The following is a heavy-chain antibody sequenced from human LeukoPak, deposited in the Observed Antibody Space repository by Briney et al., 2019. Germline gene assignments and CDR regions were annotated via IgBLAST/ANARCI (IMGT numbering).Heavy chain of an antibody. CDR3: AREHGLGTYYNPVGFDY. J-gene: IGHJ4*02. CDR2: ISAYNGNI. D-gene: IGHD3-10*01. V-gene: IGHV1-18*04. Sequence: ASVKVSCKASGYTFSSYGISWVRQAPGQGLEWMGWISAYNGNINYIEKFQGRVTMTTDTSTSTAYMELRSLRSDDTAVYYCAREHGLGTYYNPVGFDYWGQGTLVTVSS. CDR1: GYTFSSYG.